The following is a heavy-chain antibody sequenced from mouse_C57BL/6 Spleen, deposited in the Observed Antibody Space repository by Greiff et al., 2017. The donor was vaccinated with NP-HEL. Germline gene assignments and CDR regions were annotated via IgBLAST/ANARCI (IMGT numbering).Heavy chain of an antibody. V-gene: IGHV1-69*01. D-gene: IGHD4-1*02. CDR1: GYTFTSYW. CDR2: IDPSDSYT. CDR3: ARSTGAWFAY. Sequence: QQSCKASGYTFTSYWMHWVKQRPGQGLEWIGEIDPSDSYTNYNQKFKGKSTLTVDKSSSTAYMQLSSLTSEDSAVYYCARSTGAWFAYWGQGTLVTVSA. J-gene: IGHJ3*01.